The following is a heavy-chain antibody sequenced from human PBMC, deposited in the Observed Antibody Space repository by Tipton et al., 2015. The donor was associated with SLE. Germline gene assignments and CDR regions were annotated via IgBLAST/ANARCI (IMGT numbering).Heavy chain of an antibody. J-gene: IGHJ4*02. V-gene: IGHV3-23*03. CDR1: GFSFTSYA. CDR3: AKDTDVDY. Sequence: SLRLSCAASGFSFTSYAMNWVRQAPGKGLEWVSLIYSAGSTSYADSVKGRFTVSRDTSKNTLYLQMNSLRAEDTAVYYCAKDTDVDYWGQVRLVPVSS. CDR2: IYSAGST.